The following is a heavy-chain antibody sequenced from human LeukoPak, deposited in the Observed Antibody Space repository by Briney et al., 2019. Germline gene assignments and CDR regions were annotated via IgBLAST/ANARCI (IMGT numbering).Heavy chain of an antibody. Sequence: GRSLRLSCAASGFTFSSYSMNWVRQAPGKGLEWVSSISSSSSYIYYADSVKGRFTISRDNAKNSLYLQMNSLRAEDTAVYYCARDSVVRVERADYWGQGTLVTVSS. V-gene: IGHV3-21*01. CDR3: ARDSVVRVERADY. J-gene: IGHJ4*02. D-gene: IGHD3-3*01. CDR1: GFTFSSYS. CDR2: ISSSSSYI.